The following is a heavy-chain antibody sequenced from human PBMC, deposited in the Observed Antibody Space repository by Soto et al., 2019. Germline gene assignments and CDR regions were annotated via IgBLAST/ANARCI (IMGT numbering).Heavy chain of an antibody. D-gene: IGHD3-3*01. V-gene: IGHV5-10-1*01. CDR1: GYSFTSYW. J-gene: IGHJ6*02. CDR2: IDPSDSYT. CDR3: ARVVTIFGVQGYGMDV. Sequence: XESLKISCKGSGYSFTSYWISWVRQMPGKGLEWMGRIDPSDSYTNYSPSFQGHVTISADKSISTAYLQWSSLKASDTAMYYCARVVTIFGVQGYGMDVWGQGTTATVSS.